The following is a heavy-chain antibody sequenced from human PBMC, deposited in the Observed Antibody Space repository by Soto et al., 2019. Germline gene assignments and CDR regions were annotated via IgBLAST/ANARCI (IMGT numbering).Heavy chain of an antibody. J-gene: IGHJ2*01. D-gene: IGHD4-17*01. CDR1: GFTFINYA. CDR3: VKKSIGTVTNPVYWSFDL. Sequence: EVQLLESGGGLIQPGGSLRLSCTASGFTFINYAMNWVRQAPGKGLEWVSGTSGGGDVAFYADSVKGRFAISRDNSKNTLSLQMNSLRGEDTALYYCVKKSIGTVTNPVYWSFDLWGRGTLVTVSS. CDR2: TSGGGDVA. V-gene: IGHV3-23*01.